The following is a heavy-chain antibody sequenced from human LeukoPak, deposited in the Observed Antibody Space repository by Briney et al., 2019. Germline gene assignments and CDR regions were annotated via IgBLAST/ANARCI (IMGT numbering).Heavy chain of an antibody. CDR3: ARNYYDSSGYYYAFDY. CDR2: ISSSGSLI. D-gene: IGHD3-22*01. CDR1: GFIFISFR. Sequence: VGSLRLSSAGSGFIFISFRMDWIRTAPGKGLKYVSLISSSGSLIYYADSMKGRFSVSRDNAKNSLFLELNSLRDEDTAVYYCARNYYDSSGYYYAFDYWGQGTLVTVSS. J-gene: IGHJ4*02. V-gene: IGHV3-21*01.